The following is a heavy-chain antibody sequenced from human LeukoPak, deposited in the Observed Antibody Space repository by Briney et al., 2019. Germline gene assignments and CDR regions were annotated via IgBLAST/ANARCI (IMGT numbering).Heavy chain of an antibody. Sequence: GGSLRLSCAASGFTFSSYSMNWVRQAPGKGLEWVSSISSSSSYIYYADSVKGRFTISRDNAKNSLYLQMNSLRAKDTAVYYCARDPIITIFGVEGWFDPWGQGTLVTVSS. CDR1: GFTFSSYS. D-gene: IGHD3-3*01. CDR3: ARDPIITIFGVEGWFDP. V-gene: IGHV3-21*01. J-gene: IGHJ5*02. CDR2: ISSSSSYI.